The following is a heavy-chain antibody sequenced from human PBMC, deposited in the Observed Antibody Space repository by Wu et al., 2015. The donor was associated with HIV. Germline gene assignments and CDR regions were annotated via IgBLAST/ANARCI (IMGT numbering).Heavy chain of an antibody. J-gene: IGHJ6*02. CDR3: ARGIQQYCSGGSCYGSYYYYGMDV. D-gene: IGHD2-15*01. CDR2: INPSGGST. Sequence: QVQLVQSGAEVKKPGASVKVSCKASGYTFTSYYMHWVRQAPGQGLEWMGIINPSGGSTSYAQKFQGRVTMTRDTSTSTVYMELSSLRSEDTAVYYCARGIQQYCSGGSCYGSYYYYGMDVWGQGTTGHRLL. V-gene: IGHV1-46*01. CDR1: GYTFTSYY.